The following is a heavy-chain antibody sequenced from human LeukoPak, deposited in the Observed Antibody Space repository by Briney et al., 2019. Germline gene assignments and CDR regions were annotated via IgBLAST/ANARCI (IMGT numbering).Heavy chain of an antibody. CDR2: ISWNSGSI. J-gene: IGHJ4*02. D-gene: IGHD1-26*01. Sequence: GGSLRLSCAASGFTFDDYAMHWVRQAPGKGLEWVSGISWNSGSIDYADSVKGRFTISRDNAKNTLHLQMNSLRAEDTAVYYCTRVAGSGSVDWGQGTLVTVSS. CDR3: TRVAGSGSVD. V-gene: IGHV3-9*01. CDR1: GFTFDDYA.